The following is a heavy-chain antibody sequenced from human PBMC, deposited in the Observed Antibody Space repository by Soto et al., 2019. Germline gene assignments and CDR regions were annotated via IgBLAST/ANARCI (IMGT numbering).Heavy chain of an antibody. J-gene: IGHJ4*02. Sequence: SETLSLTCAVSGGSIISADSYWFWIRKHPGKGLEWIGYIAYSGDTYYNPSLRSRVTISADTSENKFSLTLKSVTAADTAVYFCARAQYTRANKAARPRFDYWGQGTLVTVSS. V-gene: IGHV4-31*11. D-gene: IGHD6-6*01. CDR3: ARAQYTRANKAARPRFDY. CDR1: GGSIISADSY. CDR2: IAYSGDT.